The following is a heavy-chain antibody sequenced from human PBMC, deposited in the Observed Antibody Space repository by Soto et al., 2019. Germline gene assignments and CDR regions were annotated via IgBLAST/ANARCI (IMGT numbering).Heavy chain of an antibody. J-gene: IGHJ4*02. Sequence: SETLSLTCTVSGGSISSYYWSWIRQPPGKGLEWIGYIYYSGSTNYNPSLKSRVTISVDTSKNQFSLKLSSVTAADTAEYYYERAVAGTVIDYWGQANLVTVSS. CDR1: GGSISSYY. D-gene: IGHD6-19*01. V-gene: IGHV4-59*01. CDR3: ERAVAGTVIDY. CDR2: IYYSGST.